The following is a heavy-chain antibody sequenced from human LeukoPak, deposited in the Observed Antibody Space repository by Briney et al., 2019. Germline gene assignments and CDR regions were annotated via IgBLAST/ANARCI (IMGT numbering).Heavy chain of an antibody. J-gene: IGHJ6*02. CDR1: GGSISSGGYY. CDR3: ARDSSGPDYYYGMDA. CDR2: IYYSGST. V-gene: IGHV4-31*03. Sequence: SETLSLTCTVSGGSISSGGYYWSWIRQHPGKGLEWIGYIYYSGSTYYNPSLKSRVTISVDTSKNQFSLKLSSVTAADTAVYYCARDSSGPDYYYGMDAWGQGTTVTVSS. D-gene: IGHD3-22*01.